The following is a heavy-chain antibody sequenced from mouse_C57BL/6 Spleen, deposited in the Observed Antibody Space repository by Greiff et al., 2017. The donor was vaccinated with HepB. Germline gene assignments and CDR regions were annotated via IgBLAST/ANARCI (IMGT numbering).Heavy chain of an antibody. CDR1: GYAFSSSW. D-gene: IGHD4-1*01. J-gene: IGHJ4*01. CDR3: SRLCYYDDWDFGLDY. Sequence: VQLQQSGPELVKPGASVKISCKASGYAFSSSWMHWVKQRPGKGLEWIGRIYPGDGDTNYNGKFKGKATLTADKTSSTAYMPRSSLTSEDSAVYVCSRLCYYDDWDFGLDYWGQGTSVTVSS. V-gene: IGHV1-82*01. CDR2: IYPGDGDT.